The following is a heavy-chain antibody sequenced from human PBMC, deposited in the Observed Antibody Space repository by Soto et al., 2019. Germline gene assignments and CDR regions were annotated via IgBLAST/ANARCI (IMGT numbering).Heavy chain of an antibody. Sequence: SETLSLTCAVSSDSITSSNWWSWVRQSPGKGLEWIGEVSHSGSTNYTPSLKSRVTISVDKSRNQFSLRLNSVTAADTAVYYCARNRYGGYDFDYWGQGTQVTVSS. CDR1: SDSITSSNW. V-gene: IGHV4-4*02. D-gene: IGHD5-12*01. CDR2: VSHSGST. CDR3: ARNRYGGYDFDY. J-gene: IGHJ4*02.